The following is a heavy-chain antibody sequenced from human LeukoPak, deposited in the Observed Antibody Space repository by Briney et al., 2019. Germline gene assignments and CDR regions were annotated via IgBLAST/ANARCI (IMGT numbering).Heavy chain of an antibody. CDR1: GGSISSYY. D-gene: IGHD1-26*01. CDR3: TRSGSYHNNFDY. Sequence: SEILSLTCTVSGGSISSYYWSWILQPPGKGLEWIGYIYYSGSTNYNPSLKSRVTISVDTSKNQFSLKLNSVTAADTAVYYCTRSGSYHNNFDYWGQGTLVTVSS. CDR2: IYYSGST. J-gene: IGHJ4*02. V-gene: IGHV4-59*01.